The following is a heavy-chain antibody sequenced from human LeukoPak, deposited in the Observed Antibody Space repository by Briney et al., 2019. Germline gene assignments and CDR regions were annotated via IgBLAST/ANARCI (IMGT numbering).Heavy chain of an antibody. J-gene: IGHJ3*02. Sequence: GESLKISCKGSGYSFTSYWIGWVRQMPGKGLEWMGIIYPGDSDTTYSPSFQGQVTISVDKSISTAYLQWSSLKASDTAMYYCAKKGIAAADAFDIWGQGTMVTVSS. D-gene: IGHD6-13*01. CDR2: IYPGDSDT. V-gene: IGHV5-51*01. CDR1: GYSFTSYW. CDR3: AKKGIAAADAFDI.